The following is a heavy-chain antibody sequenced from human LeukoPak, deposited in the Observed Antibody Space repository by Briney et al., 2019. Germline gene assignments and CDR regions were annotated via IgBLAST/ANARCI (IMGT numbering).Heavy chain of an antibody. CDR3: AREGVGRNTYYYDSSGYYIDY. V-gene: IGHV4-30-4*01. J-gene: IGHJ4*02. CDR1: GGSISSGDYY. Sequence: QTLSLTCTVSGGSISSGDYYWSWIRQPPGKGLEWIGYIYYSGSTYYNPSLKSRVTISVDTSKNQFSLKLSSVTAADTAVYYCAREGVGRNTYYYDSSGYYIDYWGQGTLVTVSS. CDR2: IYYSGST. D-gene: IGHD3-22*01.